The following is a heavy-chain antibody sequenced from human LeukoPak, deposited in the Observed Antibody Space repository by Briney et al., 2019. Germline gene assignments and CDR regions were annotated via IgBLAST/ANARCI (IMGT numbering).Heavy chain of an antibody. D-gene: IGHD1-14*01. CDR1: GFTFSSYG. Sequence: GGSLRLSCAASGFTFSSYGMHWVRQAPGKGLEWVAVIWYDGSNKYYADSVKGRFTISRDNSKNTLYLQMNSLRAEDTAVYYCARDRKDGPYWYFDLWGRGTLVTVSS. J-gene: IGHJ2*01. V-gene: IGHV3-33*01. CDR3: ARDRKDGPYWYFDL. CDR2: IWYDGSNK.